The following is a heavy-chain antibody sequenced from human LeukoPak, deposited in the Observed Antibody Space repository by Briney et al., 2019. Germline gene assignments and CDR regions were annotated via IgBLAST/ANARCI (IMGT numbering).Heavy chain of an antibody. CDR3: ARGKWIQLWLLDY. CDR1: GGSFSGYY. J-gene: IGHJ4*02. V-gene: IGHV4-34*01. Sequence: PSETLSLTCAVYGGSFSGYYWSWIRQPPGKGLEWIGEINHSGGTNYNPSLKSRVTISVDTSKNQFSLKLSSVTAADTAVYYCARGKWIQLWLLDYWGQGTLVTVSS. D-gene: IGHD5-18*01. CDR2: INHSGGT.